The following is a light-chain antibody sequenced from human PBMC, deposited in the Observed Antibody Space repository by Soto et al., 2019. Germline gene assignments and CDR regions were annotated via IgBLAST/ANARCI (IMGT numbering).Light chain of an antibody. Sequence: DIVMTQSPLSLPVTPGEPVSISCRSSQSLLHSNGYNYLDWYLQKPGQSPQLLIYLGSNRASGVDDRFSGSGSGTDFTLKISRVEAEDVGVYYCMQALQTPITFGQGTRLEIK. CDR3: MQALQTPIT. CDR2: LGS. V-gene: IGKV2-28*01. J-gene: IGKJ5*01. CDR1: QSLLHSNGYNY.